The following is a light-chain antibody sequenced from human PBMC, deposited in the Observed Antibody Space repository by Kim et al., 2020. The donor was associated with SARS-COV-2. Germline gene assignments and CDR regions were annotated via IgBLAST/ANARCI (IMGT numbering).Light chain of an antibody. J-gene: IGLJ3*02. Sequence: SYELTQPPSVSVAPGKTARITCGGNNIGSKSVHWYQQKPGRAPVLVIYYDSDRPSGIPERFSGSNSGNAATLTISRVEAGDEADYYCQVWDSSSDRWVFGGGAKLTVL. CDR2: YDS. V-gene: IGLV3-21*04. CDR3: QVWDSSSDRWV. CDR1: NIGSKS.